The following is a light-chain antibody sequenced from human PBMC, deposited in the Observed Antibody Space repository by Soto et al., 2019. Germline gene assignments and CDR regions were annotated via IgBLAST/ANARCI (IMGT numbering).Light chain of an antibody. CDR3: QQYSDWPPEPT. Sequence: EIVMTQSPATLSVSPGERATLSCRASQSIRGNLAWYQQKPGRAPRLVIYAASIRATGIPARFSGGGSGTEFTLTITSLLSEDFALYFCQQYSDWPPEPTFGGGTKVEMK. J-gene: IGKJ4*01. CDR2: AAS. CDR1: QSIRGN. V-gene: IGKV3D-15*01.